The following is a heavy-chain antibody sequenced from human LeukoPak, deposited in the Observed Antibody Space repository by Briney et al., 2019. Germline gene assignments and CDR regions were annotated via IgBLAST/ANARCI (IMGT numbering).Heavy chain of an antibody. CDR2: ISSSSSYI. D-gene: IGHD2-15*01. Sequence: GGSLRLSCAASGFTFSSYSMNWVRQAPGKGLEWVSSISSSSSYIYYADSVKGRFTISRDNAKNSLYLQMNSLRAEDTAVYYCARGRYCSGGSCQRGSRWFDPWGQGTLVTVSS. V-gene: IGHV3-21*01. CDR1: GFTFSSYS. CDR3: ARGRYCSGGSCQRGSRWFDP. J-gene: IGHJ5*02.